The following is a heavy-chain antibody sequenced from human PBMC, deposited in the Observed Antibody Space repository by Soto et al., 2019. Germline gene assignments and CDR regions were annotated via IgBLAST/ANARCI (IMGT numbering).Heavy chain of an antibody. CDR2: MNPDSGNT. V-gene: IGHV1-8*01. Sequence: ASVKVSCKASGYTFSNYNINWGRQASGQGFEWMGWMNPDSGNTGYAEKFQGRVTMTRNSSISTAYMELSGLRSEDTAVYYCAREAASDPSFYYHYMDVWGKGTTVTVSS. J-gene: IGHJ6*03. CDR3: AREAASDPSFYYHYMDV. D-gene: IGHD3-10*01. CDR1: GYTFSNYN.